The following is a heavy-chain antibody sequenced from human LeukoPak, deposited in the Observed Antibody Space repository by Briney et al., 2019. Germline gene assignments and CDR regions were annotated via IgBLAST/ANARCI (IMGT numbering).Heavy chain of an antibody. Sequence: TGGSLRLSCEASGYIFSSYDIQWVRQATGKGLEWVSSIGTAGDTYYAGSVKGRFTLSRENAKKSSYLQMNNLGPGDTAVYYCARGALGFDYWGQGALATVSS. CDR1: GYIFSSYD. CDR2: IGTAGDT. CDR3: ARGALGFDY. V-gene: IGHV3-13*04. J-gene: IGHJ4*02.